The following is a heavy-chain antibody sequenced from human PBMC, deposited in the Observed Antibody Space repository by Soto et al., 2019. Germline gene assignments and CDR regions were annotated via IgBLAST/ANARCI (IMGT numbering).Heavy chain of an antibody. D-gene: IGHD5-18*01. V-gene: IGHV1-18*01. CDR2: INPYNGNT. Sequence: VASVKVSCKASGYTFTSYAISWVRQAPGQGLEWMGWINPYNGNTNYAQKLQGRVTMTTDTSTSTAYMELRSLRSDDTAVYYCARDTAMALPDAWGQGTLVTVSS. CDR3: ARDTAMALPDA. J-gene: IGHJ4*02. CDR1: GYTFTSYA.